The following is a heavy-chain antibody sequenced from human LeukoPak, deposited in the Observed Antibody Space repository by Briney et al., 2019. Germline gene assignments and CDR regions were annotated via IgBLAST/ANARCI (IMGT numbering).Heavy chain of an antibody. D-gene: IGHD6-19*01. CDR1: GFTFTYA. J-gene: IGHJ5*02. V-gene: IGHV3-23*01. CDR2: ISGSGGST. Sequence: GSLRLSCAASGFTFTYAMSWVRQAPGKGLEWVSAISGSGGSTYYADSVKGRFTISRDNSKNTLYLQMNSLRVDDTAMYYCARGGGQWPIWFGPWGQGTLVTVSS. CDR3: ARGGGQWPIWFGP.